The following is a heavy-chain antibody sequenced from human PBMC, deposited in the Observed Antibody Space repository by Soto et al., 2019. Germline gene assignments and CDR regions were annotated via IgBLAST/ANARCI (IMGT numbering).Heavy chain of an antibody. CDR3: AKSTDLGTQRPTDV. CDR2: ISGGGVNT. V-gene: IGHV3-23*01. D-gene: IGHD3-16*01. CDR1: GFTFSSYA. Sequence: EVQLLESGGGLVQPGGSLRLSCAASGFTFSSYAMSWVRQAPGKGLEWVSIISGGGVNTHYADSVKGRFTISRDHSKNTMYLQMNSLTAEDTAVYYCAKSTDLGTQRPTDVWGKGTTVTVSS. J-gene: IGHJ6*04.